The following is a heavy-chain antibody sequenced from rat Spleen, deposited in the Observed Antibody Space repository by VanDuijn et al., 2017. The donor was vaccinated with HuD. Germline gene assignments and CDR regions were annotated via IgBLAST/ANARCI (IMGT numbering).Heavy chain of an antibody. CDR2: MWSGGST. V-gene: IGHV2S63*01. D-gene: IGHD1-2*01. CDR3: TSLYYSSLDY. CDR1: GFSLTDYR. Sequence: VQLKESGPGLVQSSQTLSLTCTVSGFSLTDYRVHWVRQPPGKGLEWMGVMWSGGSTAYNSALKSRLSISRGTSKSQVFLRINSLQTEDTAIYYCTSLYYSSLDYWGQGVMVTVSS. J-gene: IGHJ2*01.